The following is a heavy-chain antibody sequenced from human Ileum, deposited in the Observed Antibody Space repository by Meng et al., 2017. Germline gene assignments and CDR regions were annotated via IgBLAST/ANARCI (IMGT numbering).Heavy chain of an antibody. Sequence: QVQLQESGPGRVKPSETLALTCSVPGASISSHYWTWIRQPPGKGLEYIGYIYYRGGASYNPSLRSRVTMSVDTSKNQFSLNLSSVTAADTAVYYCARLLDSSDWGWFDPWGQGTLVTVSS. CDR2: IYYRGGA. J-gene: IGHJ5*02. D-gene: IGHD3-22*01. CDR1: GASISSHY. CDR3: ARLLDSSDWGWFDP. V-gene: IGHV4-59*08.